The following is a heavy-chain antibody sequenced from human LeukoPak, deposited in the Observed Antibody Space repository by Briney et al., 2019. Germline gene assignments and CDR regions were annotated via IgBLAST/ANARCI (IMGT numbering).Heavy chain of an antibody. Sequence: SVKVSCKASGYTFTSYDINWVRQAPGQGLEWMGRIIPIFGTANYAQKFQGRVTITADKSTSTAYMELSSLRSEDTAVYYCARNYDSNQGSFDYWGQGTLVTVSS. CDR2: IIPIFGTA. J-gene: IGHJ4*02. D-gene: IGHD3-22*01. V-gene: IGHV1-69*06. CDR1: GYTFTSYD. CDR3: ARNYDSNQGSFDY.